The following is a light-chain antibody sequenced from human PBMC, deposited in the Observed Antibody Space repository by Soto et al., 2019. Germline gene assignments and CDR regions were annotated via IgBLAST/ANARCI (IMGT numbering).Light chain of an antibody. CDR1: QNIFNY. V-gene: IGKV1-39*01. J-gene: IGKJ1*01. Sequence: DIQMTQSPSSLSASVGDRVTITCRASQNIFNYLNWYQQKPGKAPNLLIYAASNLQSGVPSRFSGSGSGTDFTLIISSLQREDFATYHCQQSYSAPLTFGQGTKVEIK. CDR3: QQSYSAPLT. CDR2: AAS.